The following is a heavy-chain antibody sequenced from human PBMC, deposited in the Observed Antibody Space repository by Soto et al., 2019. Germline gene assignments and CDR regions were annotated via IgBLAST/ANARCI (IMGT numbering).Heavy chain of an antibody. D-gene: IGHD3-10*01. CDR3: ASSSRVLLDY. CDR2: IIPILGIA. Sequence: QVQLVQSGAEVKKPGSSVKVSCKASGGTFSSYSISWVRQAPGQGLEWMGRIIPILGIANYAQKFQGRVTNTADKSTSTAYMELSSLRSEDTAVYYCASSSRVLLDYWGQGTLVTVSS. V-gene: IGHV1-69*02. CDR1: GGTFSSYS. J-gene: IGHJ4*02.